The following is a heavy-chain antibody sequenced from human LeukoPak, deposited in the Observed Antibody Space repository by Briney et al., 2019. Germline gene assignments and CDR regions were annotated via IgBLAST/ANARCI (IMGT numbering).Heavy chain of an antibody. D-gene: IGHD3-10*01. J-gene: IGHJ4*02. Sequence: PGGSLRLSCAASGFSFSSYNMNWVRQAPGKGLEWVSFISSSSSYIYYADSVKGRFTISRDNSKNTLYLQMNSLRAEDTAVYYCARSRLLWFGELDYWGQGTLVTVSS. CDR1: GFSFSSYN. V-gene: IGHV3-21*01. CDR2: ISSSSSYI. CDR3: ARSRLLWFGELDY.